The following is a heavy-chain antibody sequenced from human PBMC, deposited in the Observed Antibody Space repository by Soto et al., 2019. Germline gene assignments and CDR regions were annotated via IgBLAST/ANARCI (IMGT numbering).Heavy chain of an antibody. Sequence: PSETLSLTCAVSGGSLSSGAYSWSWIRQPPGKGLEWIGYIYHSGSTYYNPSLQSRVTISVDRSKNQFSLKLSSVTAADTAVYYCARDYYDSSGYWPYGMDVWGQGTTVTVSS. D-gene: IGHD3-22*01. CDR3: ARDYYDSSGYWPYGMDV. CDR1: GGSLSSGAYS. J-gene: IGHJ6*02. CDR2: IYHSGST. V-gene: IGHV4-30-2*01.